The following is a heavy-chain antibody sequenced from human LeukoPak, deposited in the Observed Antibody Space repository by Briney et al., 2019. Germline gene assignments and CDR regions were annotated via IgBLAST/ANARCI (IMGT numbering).Heavy chain of an antibody. J-gene: IGHJ6*04. CDR3: ARDGTPSYTSGWVYMDA. CDR1: GFSYSSYE. CDR2: ISASGTLT. Sequence: GGSLRLSCRACGFSYSSYEMNGVRPAPGKGLEWISYISASGTLTHHAAAVEGRFTISRDNAKNSLFLQMNSLRGEDTAVYYCARDGTPSYTSGWVYMDAWGKGTTVTISS. D-gene: IGHD6-19*01. V-gene: IGHV3-48*03.